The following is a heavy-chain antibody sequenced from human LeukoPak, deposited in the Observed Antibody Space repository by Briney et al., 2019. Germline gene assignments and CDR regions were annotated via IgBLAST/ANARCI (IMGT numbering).Heavy chain of an antibody. CDR2: MNPNSGNT. CDR3: ARGQSSGWSILYYYGMDV. V-gene: IGHV1-8*01. D-gene: IGHD6-19*01. Sequence: ASVTVSCKASGYTFTSYDINWVRQATGQGLEWMGWMNPNSGNTGYAQKFQGRVTMTRNTSISTAYMELSSLRSEDTAVYYCARGQSSGWSILYYYGMDVWGQGTTVTVSS. J-gene: IGHJ6*02. CDR1: GYTFTSYD.